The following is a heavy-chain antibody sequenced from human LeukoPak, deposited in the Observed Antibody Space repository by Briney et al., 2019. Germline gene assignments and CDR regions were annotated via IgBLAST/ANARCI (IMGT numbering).Heavy chain of an antibody. J-gene: IGHJ4*02. Sequence: PSETLSLTCIVSGYSISSGYYWGWIRQPPGKGLEWIGSIYHSGSTNYNPSLKGRVTISVDTSKNQFSLKLSSVTAADTAVYYCATRLYCSGGSCYSGTDYWGQGTLVTVSS. CDR1: GYSISSGYY. CDR2: IYHSGST. D-gene: IGHD2-15*01. CDR3: ATRLYCSGGSCYSGTDY. V-gene: IGHV4-38-2*02.